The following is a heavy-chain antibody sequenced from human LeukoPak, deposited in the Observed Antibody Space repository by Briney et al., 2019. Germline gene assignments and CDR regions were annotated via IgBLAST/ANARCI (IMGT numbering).Heavy chain of an antibody. D-gene: IGHD3-22*01. V-gene: IGHV3-53*01. Sequence: GRSLRLSCAASGFTVSSNYMSWVRQAPGKGLEWVSVIYGGGSTYYADSVKGRFTISRDNSKNTLYLQMNSLRAEDTAVYYCARDAYYYDSSGYYVYFDYWGQGTLVTVSS. CDR1: GFTVSSNY. CDR3: ARDAYYYDSSGYYVYFDY. J-gene: IGHJ4*02. CDR2: IYGGGST.